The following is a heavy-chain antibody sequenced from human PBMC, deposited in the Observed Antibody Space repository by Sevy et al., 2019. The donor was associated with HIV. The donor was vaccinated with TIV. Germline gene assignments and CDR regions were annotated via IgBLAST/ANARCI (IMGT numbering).Heavy chain of an antibody. J-gene: IGHJ4*02. D-gene: IGHD1-26*01. CDR1: GFMFDDYA. CDR3: AKGGIGSFWSAIDY. V-gene: IGHV3-9*01. Sequence: GGSLRLSCSASGFMFDDYAMHWIRQAPGKGLEWVASINWNGNNIGYADSVKGRFTISRDNARNSLYLQMNSLTSADKAIYYCAKGGIGSFWSAIDYWGRGTLVTVSS. CDR2: INWNGNNI.